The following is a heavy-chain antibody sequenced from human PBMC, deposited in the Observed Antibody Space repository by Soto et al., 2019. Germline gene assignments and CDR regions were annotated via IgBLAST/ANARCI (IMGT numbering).Heavy chain of an antibody. J-gene: IGHJ3*02. CDR3: ARGQSIGSYYAEVGFDI. Sequence: QVQLQQWGAGLLKPSETLSLTCAVYGGSLSGYYWNWIRQPPGKGLAWIGEINHGGGTDYNPSLKSRVTISLETSKKPFSLKLNSVTAADTAVYYCARGQSIGSYYAEVGFDIWGQGTIVTVCS. V-gene: IGHV4-34*02. D-gene: IGHD1-26*01. CDR2: INHGGGT. CDR1: GGSLSGYY.